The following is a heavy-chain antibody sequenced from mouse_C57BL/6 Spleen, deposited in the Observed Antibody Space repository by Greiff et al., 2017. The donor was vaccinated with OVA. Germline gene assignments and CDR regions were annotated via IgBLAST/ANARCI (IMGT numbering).Heavy chain of an antibody. CDR3: ARLDYGSSPGYFDV. CDR1: GYTFTSYT. Sequence: QVQLQQSGAELARPGASVKMSCKASGYTFTSYTMHWVKQRPGQGLEWIGYINPSSGYTKYNQKFKDKATLTADKSSSTAYMQLSSLTSEDSAVYYCARLDYGSSPGYFDVWGTGTTVTVSS. J-gene: IGHJ1*03. CDR2: INPSSGYT. V-gene: IGHV1-4*01. D-gene: IGHD1-1*01.